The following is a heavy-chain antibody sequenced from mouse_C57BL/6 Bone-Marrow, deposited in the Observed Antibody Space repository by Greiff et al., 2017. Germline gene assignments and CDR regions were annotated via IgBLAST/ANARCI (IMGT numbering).Heavy chain of an antibody. CDR1: GYTFTSYW. D-gene: IGHD1-1*01. V-gene: IGHV1-69*01. J-gene: IGHJ3*01. CDR3: ARDYGFAY. Sequence: QVQLQQPGAELVMPGASVKLSCKASGYTFTSYWMHWVKQRPGQGLEWIGEIDPSDSYTNYNQKFKGKSTLTVDKSSSTAYMQLSSLTYEDSAVYYCARDYGFAYWGQGTLVTVSA. CDR2: IDPSDSYT.